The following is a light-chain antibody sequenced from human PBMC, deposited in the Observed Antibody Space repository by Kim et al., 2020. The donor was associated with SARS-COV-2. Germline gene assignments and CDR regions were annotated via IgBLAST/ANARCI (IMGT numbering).Light chain of an antibody. Sequence: QSVLTQSASASGTHGQRVIISCSGSSSNIGGNAVNWYQHVPGTAPKVLIYGTNKRPSGVPDRFSGSKSDTSASLAISGLQSEDEADYYCAAWDDRLNDRVFGGGTQLTVL. CDR2: GTN. CDR3: AAWDDRLNDRV. J-gene: IGLJ3*02. V-gene: IGLV1-44*01. CDR1: SSNIGGNA.